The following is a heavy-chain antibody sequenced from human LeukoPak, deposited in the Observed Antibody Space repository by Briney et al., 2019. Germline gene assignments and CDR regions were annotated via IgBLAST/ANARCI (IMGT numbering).Heavy chain of an antibody. CDR2: ISSSSTTI. CDR1: GFIFSNYN. D-gene: IGHD6-6*01. J-gene: IGHJ4*02. Sequence: GGSLRLSCAASGFIFSNYNMNWVRQAPGKGLEWVSYISSSSTTIYYADSVKGRFTISRDNAKNSLYLQMNSLRAEDTAVYYCASLFVSYWGQGTLVTVSS. CDR3: ASLFVSY. V-gene: IGHV3-48*04.